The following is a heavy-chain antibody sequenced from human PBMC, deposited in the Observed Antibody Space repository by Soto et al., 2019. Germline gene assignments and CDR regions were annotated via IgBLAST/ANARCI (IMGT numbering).Heavy chain of an antibody. CDR2: ISASGGRT. CDR3: AKETLGLWFGEILSSGGFDY. Sequence: EEQLLESGGGLVQPGGSLRLSCAASGFTFSSYGMSWVRQAPGKGLEWVSGISASGGRTYNADSVKGRFTISRDNSKNTLYLQMHSLRAEDTAVYYCAKETLGLWFGEILSSGGFDYWGQGTLVTVSS. D-gene: IGHD3-10*01. J-gene: IGHJ4*02. V-gene: IGHV3-23*01. CDR1: GFTFSSYG.